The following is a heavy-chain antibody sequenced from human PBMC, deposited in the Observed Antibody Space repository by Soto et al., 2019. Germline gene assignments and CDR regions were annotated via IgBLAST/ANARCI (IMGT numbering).Heavy chain of an antibody. J-gene: IGHJ4*02. CDR1: GFTFSSYG. V-gene: IGHV3-30*18. Sequence: GGSLRLSCAASGFTFSSYGMHWVRQAPGKGLEWVAVISYDGSNKYYADSVKGRFTISRDNSKNTLYLQMNSLRAEDTAVYYCVNSWGSVVVTATPFDYWGQGTLVTVSS. CDR2: ISYDGSNK. D-gene: IGHD2-21*02. CDR3: VNSWGSVVVTATPFDY.